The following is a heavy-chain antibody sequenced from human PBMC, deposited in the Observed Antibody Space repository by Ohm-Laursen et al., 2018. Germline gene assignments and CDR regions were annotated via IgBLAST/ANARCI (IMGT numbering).Heavy chain of an antibody. CDR3: ARPSSGYYYGMDV. CDR1: GFTFDDYA. Sequence: GSLRLSCTASGFTFDDYAMHWVRQAPGKGLEWVANIKQDGSEKYYVDSVKGRFTISRDNAKNSLYLQMNSLRAEDTAVYYCARPSSGYYYGMDVWGQGTTVTVSS. V-gene: IGHV3-7*01. CDR2: IKQDGSEK. J-gene: IGHJ6*02.